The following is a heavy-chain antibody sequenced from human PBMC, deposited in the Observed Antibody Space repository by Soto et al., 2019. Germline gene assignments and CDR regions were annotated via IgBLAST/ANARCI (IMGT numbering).Heavy chain of an antibody. CDR1: GYTFTSYY. J-gene: IGHJ6*02. Sequence: ASVKVSCKASGYTFTSYYMHWVRQAPGQGLEWMGIIKPSGGSTSYAQKFQGRVTMTRDTSTSTVYMELSSLRSDDTAVYYCAREGVAPYYYYGMDVWGRGTPVTVS. CDR2: IKPSGGST. D-gene: IGHD5-12*01. CDR3: AREGVAPYYYYGMDV. V-gene: IGHV1-46*01.